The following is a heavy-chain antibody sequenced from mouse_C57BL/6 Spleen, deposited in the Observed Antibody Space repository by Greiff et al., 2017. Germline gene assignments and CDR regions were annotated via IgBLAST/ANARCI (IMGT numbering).Heavy chain of an antibody. V-gene: IGHV1-80*01. Sequence: VQLQQPGAELVKPGASVKMSCKASGYTFTSYWMNWVKQRPGKGLEWIGEIDPGDGDTNYNGKFKGKAPLTVDKSSSTAYMQRSSLTSEDSEIYVCARGYYYATNDMDYWGQGTTLTVSS. CDR2: IDPGDGDT. D-gene: IGHD1-1*01. CDR1: GYTFTSYW. CDR3: ARGYYYATNDMDY. J-gene: IGHJ2*01.